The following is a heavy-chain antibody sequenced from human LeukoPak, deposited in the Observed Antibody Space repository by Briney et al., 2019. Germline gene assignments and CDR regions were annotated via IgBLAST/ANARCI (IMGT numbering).Heavy chain of an antibody. Sequence: ASVKVSCKAFGYTFTGYYMHWVRQAPGQGLEWMGWINPNSGGTNYAQKFQGRVTMTRDTSISTAYMELSRLRSDDTAVYYCARDRRGSYYFFNWGQGTLVTVSS. V-gene: IGHV1-2*02. J-gene: IGHJ4*02. CDR3: ARDRRGSYYFFN. CDR1: GYTFTGYY. CDR2: INPNSGGT. D-gene: IGHD1-26*01.